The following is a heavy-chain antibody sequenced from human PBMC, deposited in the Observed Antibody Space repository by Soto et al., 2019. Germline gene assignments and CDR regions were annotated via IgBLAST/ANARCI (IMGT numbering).Heavy chain of an antibody. CDR3: ARGALQLWTYYYGMDV. J-gene: IGHJ6*02. D-gene: IGHD5-18*01. Sequence: QVQLQQWGAGLLKPSETLSLTCAVYGGSFSGYYWSWIRQPPGKGLEWIGEINHSGSTNYNPSLKSRVTISVDTSKNQFSLMLSSVTAADTAVYYCARGALQLWTYYYGMDVWGQGTTVTVSS. CDR2: INHSGST. V-gene: IGHV4-34*01. CDR1: GGSFSGYY.